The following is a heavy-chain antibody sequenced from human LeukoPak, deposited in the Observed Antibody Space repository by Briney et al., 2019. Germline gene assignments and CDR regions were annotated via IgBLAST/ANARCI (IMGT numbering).Heavy chain of an antibody. D-gene: IGHD6-19*01. CDR3: AGQWAVANTRRFAI. CDR2: LYSTGTT. CDR1: GNFISGGFY. Sequence: PSETLSLTCTVSGNFISGGFYWLWLRQTPGKGLQWIGSLYSTGTTYYNPSLAGRVTVSTDSSKNQLSLKLRSVTAADTAVYYCAGQWAVANTRRFAIWGQGSRVTVSS. J-gene: IGHJ3*02. V-gene: IGHV4-38-2*02.